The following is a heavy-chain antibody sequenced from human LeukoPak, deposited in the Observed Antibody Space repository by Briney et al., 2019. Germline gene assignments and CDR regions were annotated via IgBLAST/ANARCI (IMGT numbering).Heavy chain of an antibody. CDR1: GGSFSGYH. Sequence: PSETLSLTCAVHGGSFSGYHWNWIRQSPGKGLEWIGEINDRGHTNYNPSLESRVTISVDTSKKQFSLKLNSVTAADTAVYYCASAPTTVVTTPYYFDFWGQGTLVTVSS. D-gene: IGHD4-23*01. V-gene: IGHV4-34*01. CDR3: ASAPTTVVTTPYYFDF. J-gene: IGHJ4*02. CDR2: INDRGHT.